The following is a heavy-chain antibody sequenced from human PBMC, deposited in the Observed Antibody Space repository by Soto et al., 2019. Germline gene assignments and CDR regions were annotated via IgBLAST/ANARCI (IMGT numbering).Heavy chain of an antibody. J-gene: IGHJ3*01. D-gene: IGHD2-15*01. Sequence: SETLSLTCAVSGFFISSGSYWGWIRKPPGKGLEWIGSIFHGGNTYYNPSLKSRVTISVDMSKNQFSLKLNSVTAADTAVYYCARARWYDAFDVWGQGTVVTVSS. CDR1: GFFISSGSY. V-gene: IGHV4-38-2*01. CDR3: ARARWYDAFDV. CDR2: IFHGGNT.